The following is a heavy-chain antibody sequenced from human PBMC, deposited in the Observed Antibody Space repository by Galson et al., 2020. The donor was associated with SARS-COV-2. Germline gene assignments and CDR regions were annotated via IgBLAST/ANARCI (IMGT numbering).Heavy chain of an antibody. V-gene: IGHV1-46*01. J-gene: IGHJ4*02. Sequence: NPSGGSTSYAQKFQGRVTMTRDTSTSTVYMELSSLRSEDTAVYYCARDLVLSTGDNSHFDYWGQGTLVTVSS. CDR2: NPSGGST. CDR3: ARDLVLSTGDNSHFDY. D-gene: IGHD7-27*01.